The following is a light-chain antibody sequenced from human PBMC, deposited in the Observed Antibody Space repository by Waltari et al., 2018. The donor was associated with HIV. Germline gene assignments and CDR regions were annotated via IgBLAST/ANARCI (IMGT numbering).Light chain of an antibody. J-gene: IGLJ2*01. CDR2: DVT. Sequence: QSALTQPASVSGSLGQSITISCTGTNSDVGGYNYVSWYQQHPGKAPKLMIYDVTKRPSGISNRFSGSKSGNTASLTISGLQAEDEADYFCSSFANNNTPVLFGGGTKLTVL. CDR3: SSFANNNTPVL. CDR1: NSDVGGYNY. V-gene: IGLV2-14*03.